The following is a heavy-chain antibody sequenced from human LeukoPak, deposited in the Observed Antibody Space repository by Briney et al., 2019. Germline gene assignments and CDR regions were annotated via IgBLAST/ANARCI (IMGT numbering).Heavy chain of an antibody. CDR1: GGTFSSYA. V-gene: IGHV1-69*05. D-gene: IGHD5-24*01. CDR3: ASTGDGYNKDY. J-gene: IGHJ4*02. Sequence: GASVKVSCKASGGTFSSYAISWVRQAPGQGLEWMGRIIPIFGTANYAQKFQGRATITTDESTSTAYMELSSLRSEDTAVYYCASTGDGYNKDYWGQGTLVTVSS. CDR2: IIPIFGTA.